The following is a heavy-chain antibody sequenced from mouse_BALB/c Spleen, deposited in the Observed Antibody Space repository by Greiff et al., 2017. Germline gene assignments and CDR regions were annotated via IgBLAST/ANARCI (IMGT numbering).Heavy chain of an antibody. CDR2: SRNKANDYTT. Sequence: DVQLVESGGGLVQPGGSLRLSCATSGFTFSDFYMEWVRQPPGKRLEWIAASRNKANDYTTEYSSSVKGQFIVSRDTSQSILYPHMNSLKAEDTASYYCARDFYYGYNGGAMDYWGQGTTVTVSS. V-gene: IGHV7-1*02. J-gene: IGHJ4*01. CDR3: ARDFYYGYNGGAMDY. D-gene: IGHD2-2*01. CDR1: GFTFSDFY.